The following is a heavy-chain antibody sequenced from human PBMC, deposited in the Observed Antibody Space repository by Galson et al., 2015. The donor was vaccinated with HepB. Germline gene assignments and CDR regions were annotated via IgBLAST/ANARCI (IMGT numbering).Heavy chain of an antibody. J-gene: IGHJ4*02. V-gene: IGHV2-26*01. Sequence: PALVKPTQTLTLTCTVSGFSLTNARMGVSWIRQPPGKALEWLAHTFSHDEKSYSTSLKSRLTISKDPSKSQVVLAMTNMDPVDTATYYCARIRWAVTTLGADYYFDYWGQGALVTVSS. CDR3: ARIRWAVTTLGADYYFDY. CDR1: GFSLTNARMG. D-gene: IGHD1-26*01. CDR2: TFSHDEK.